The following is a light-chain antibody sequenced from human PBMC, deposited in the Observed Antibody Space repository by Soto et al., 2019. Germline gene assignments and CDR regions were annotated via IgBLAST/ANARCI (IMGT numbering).Light chain of an antibody. J-gene: IGLJ3*02. V-gene: IGLV1-47*02. CDR2: NND. CDR3: ATWDDSLSGRV. CDR1: TSNLGNHF. Sequence: QSVLTQPPSVSGTPGQRVTISCSGGTSNLGNHFDYWYQHLPATAPRLLIYNNDQRPSRVPARFSGSKSGASASLAISGLRSDDADDYFCATWDDSLSGRVFGGGTK.